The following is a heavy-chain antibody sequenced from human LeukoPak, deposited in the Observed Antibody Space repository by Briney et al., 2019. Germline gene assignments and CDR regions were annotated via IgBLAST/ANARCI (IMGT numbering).Heavy chain of an antibody. CDR2: IDRSDSYT. Sequence: GESLRISCKGSGYSFTSYWISWVRQMPGKGLEWMGRIDRSDSYTNYSPSFQGHVTISADKSISTAYLQWSSLKASDTAMYYCARHRDYYGSGSYPDYWGQGTLVTVST. CDR1: GYSFTSYW. CDR3: ARHRDYYGSGSYPDY. D-gene: IGHD3-10*01. V-gene: IGHV5-10-1*01. J-gene: IGHJ4*02.